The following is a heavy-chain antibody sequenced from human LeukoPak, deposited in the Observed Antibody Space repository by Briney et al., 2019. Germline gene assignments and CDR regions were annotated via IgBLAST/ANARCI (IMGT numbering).Heavy chain of an antibody. V-gene: IGHV4-59*01. CDR2: IYYTGST. D-gene: IGHD6-19*01. CDR3: ARDLGVAGTPLTY. CDR1: GGSINGFY. Sequence: SETLSLTCTVSGGSINGFYWSWIRQPPGKGLEWIGYIYYTGSTNYNPTLKSRVTISVDTSKSQFSLRLTSVTAADTAVYYCARDLGVAGTPLTYWGQGALFPVS. J-gene: IGHJ4*02.